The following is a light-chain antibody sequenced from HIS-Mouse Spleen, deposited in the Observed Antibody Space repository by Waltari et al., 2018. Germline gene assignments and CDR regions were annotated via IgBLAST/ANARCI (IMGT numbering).Light chain of an antibody. CDR1: ALPKKY. CDR2: EDS. J-gene: IGLJ2*01. V-gene: IGLV3-10*01. CDR3: YSTDSSGNHRV. Sequence: SYELTHPPSVSVSPGQTARTTCSVEALPKKYAYSYQQKSGQAPVLVIYEDSKRPSGIPERFSGSSSGTMATLTISGAQVEDEADYYCYSTDSSGNHRVFGGGTKLTVL.